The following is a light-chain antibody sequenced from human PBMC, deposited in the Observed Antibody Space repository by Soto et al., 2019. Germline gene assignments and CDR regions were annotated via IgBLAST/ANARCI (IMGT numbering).Light chain of an antibody. CDR3: QQHSHWPTWT. J-gene: IGKJ1*01. V-gene: IGKV3-11*01. CDR2: GAS. Sequence: EVVLTQSPATLSLSPGERATLSCRASENVRTFVDWYQQKPCQAPRLLIHGASNRATGIPDRFSGSGSGTDFTLTISNLEPEDFAVYYCQQHSHWPTWTFGQGTKVDIK. CDR1: ENVRTF.